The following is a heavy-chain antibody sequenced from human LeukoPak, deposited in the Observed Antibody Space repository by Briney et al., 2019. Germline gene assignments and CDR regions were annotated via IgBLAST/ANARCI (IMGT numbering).Heavy chain of an antibody. CDR1: GFTFSSTW. J-gene: IGHJ4*02. D-gene: IGHD3-10*02. CDR3: ARDRYYVPDY. CDR2: ITSDGRTT. Sequence: GGSLRLSCAAAGFTFSSTWMHWFRQGAGKGLVWVSRITSDGRTTIYADSVKGRFTISRDNAKNTLYLQMNSLRAEDTAVYYCARDRYYVPDYWGQGTLVTVSS. V-gene: IGHV3-74*01.